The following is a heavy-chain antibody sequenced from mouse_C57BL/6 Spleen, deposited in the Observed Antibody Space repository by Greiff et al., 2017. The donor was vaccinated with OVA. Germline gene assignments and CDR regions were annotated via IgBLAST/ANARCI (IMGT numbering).Heavy chain of an antibody. V-gene: IGHV1-52*01. D-gene: IGHD4-1*01. J-gene: IGHJ1*03. Sequence: QVQLQQPGAELVRPGSSVKLSCKASGYTFTSYWMHWVKQRPIQGLEWIGNIDPSDSETHYNQKFKDKATLTVDKSSSTAYMQLSSLTSEDSAVDYCARGLEYWYFDVWGTGTTVTVSS. CDR2: IDPSDSET. CDR3: ARGLEYWYFDV. CDR1: GYTFTSYW.